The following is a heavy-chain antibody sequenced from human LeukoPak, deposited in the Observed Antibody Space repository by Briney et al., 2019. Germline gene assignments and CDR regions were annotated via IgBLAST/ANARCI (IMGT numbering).Heavy chain of an antibody. J-gene: IGHJ4*02. D-gene: IGHD1-14*01. V-gene: IGHV5-51*01. CDR1: GYSFTSYW. Sequence: GESLKISCKGSGYSFTSYWIAWVRQMPGRGLEWMGIIYPGDSDTRYSPSFQGQVTISVDKSISTAYLQWSSLRASDTAMYYCARHGTYRYPDFWGQGTLLTLSS. CDR2: IYPGDSDT. CDR3: ARHGTYRYPDF.